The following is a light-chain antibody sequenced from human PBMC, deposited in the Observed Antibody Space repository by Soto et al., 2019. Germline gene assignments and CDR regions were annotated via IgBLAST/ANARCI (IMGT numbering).Light chain of an antibody. CDR3: DSYTSSRAYV. V-gene: IGLV2-14*01. CDR1: SSDVGGYNY. J-gene: IGLJ1*01. CDR2: EVS. Sequence: ALTQPASVSGSPGQSITISCTGTSSDVGGYNYVSWYQQQAGKAPKLIIHEVSNRPSGVSNRFSGSKSGNTASLTISGLQAEDEADYYCDSYTSSRAYVFGIGTKLTVL.